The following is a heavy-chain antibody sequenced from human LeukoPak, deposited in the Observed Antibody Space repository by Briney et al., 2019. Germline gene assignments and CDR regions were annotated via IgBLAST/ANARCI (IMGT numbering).Heavy chain of an antibody. J-gene: IGHJ4*02. V-gene: IGHV3-30*02. CDR1: GFTFSSYG. CDR3: AKDGPYSSSWKDLDY. CDR2: IRYDGSNK. Sequence: PGGSLRLSCAASGFTFSSYGMHWVRQAPGKGLEWVAVIRYDGSNKYYADSVKGRFTISRDNSKNTLYLQMNSLRAEDTAVYYCAKDGPYSSSWKDLDYWGQGTLVTVSS. D-gene: IGHD6-13*01.